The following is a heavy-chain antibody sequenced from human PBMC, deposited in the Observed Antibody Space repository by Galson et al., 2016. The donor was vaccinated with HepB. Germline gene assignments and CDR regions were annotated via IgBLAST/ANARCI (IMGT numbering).Heavy chain of an antibody. Sequence: SLRLSCAASGFTFSLYAMNWVRQAPGKGPEWVSYIHTTTGNIYYADSVKGRFTISRDNAKNLLYLQMNSLRDEDTAMYYCVRLGVGNWGQGTPVTVSS. J-gene: IGHJ4*02. V-gene: IGHV3-48*02. CDR3: VRLGVGN. CDR1: GFTFSLYA. CDR2: IHTTTGNI. D-gene: IGHD3-10*01.